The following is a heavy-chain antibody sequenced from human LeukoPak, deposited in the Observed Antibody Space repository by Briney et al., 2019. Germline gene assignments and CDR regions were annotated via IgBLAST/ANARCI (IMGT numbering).Heavy chain of an antibody. V-gene: IGHV1-8*01. Sequence: GASVKVSCKAPGYTFTSYNINTVRHGTVQGLEWMGWINPNSGNTGSAQKIHGRVTMTTNTSISTDYMELSILRSQDTALYYCARARGRGRYRCYDLSFDLWGERPLVRVFS. D-gene: IGHD5-12*01. CDR1: GYTFTSYN. CDR2: INPNSGNT. J-gene: IGHJ4*02. CDR3: ARARGRGRYRCYDLSFDL.